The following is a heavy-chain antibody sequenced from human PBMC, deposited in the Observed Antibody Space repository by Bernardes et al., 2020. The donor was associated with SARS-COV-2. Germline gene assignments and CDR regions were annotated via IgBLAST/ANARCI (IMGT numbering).Heavy chain of an antibody. Sequence: GGSLRLSCVASGFTFDDYNMYWVRQAPGKGLEWVSLITWDDSGSWYGDSVKGRFTISRDNSKNTLYLQMNSLRAEDTAVYYCARDDRDYYDSSGDYYYYGMDVWGQGTTVTVSS. D-gene: IGHD3-22*01. CDR3: ARDDRDYYDSSGDYYYYGMDV. J-gene: IGHJ6*02. V-gene: IGHV3-20*04. CDR1: GFTFDDYN. CDR2: ITWDDSGS.